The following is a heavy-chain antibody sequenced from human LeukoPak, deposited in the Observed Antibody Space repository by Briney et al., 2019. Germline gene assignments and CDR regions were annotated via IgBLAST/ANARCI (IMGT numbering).Heavy chain of an antibody. D-gene: IGHD2-21*02. CDR3: ARDRGCGDCYPPANDAFDI. CDR2: IYSGGST. CDR1: GFTFSNYS. V-gene: IGHV3-66*01. J-gene: IGHJ3*02. Sequence: GGSLRLSCAASGFTFSNYSMNWVRQAPGKGLEWVSVIYSGGSTYYADSVKGRFTISRDNSKSTLYLQMNSLRAEDTAVYYCARDRGCGDCYPPANDAFDIWGQGTMVTVSS.